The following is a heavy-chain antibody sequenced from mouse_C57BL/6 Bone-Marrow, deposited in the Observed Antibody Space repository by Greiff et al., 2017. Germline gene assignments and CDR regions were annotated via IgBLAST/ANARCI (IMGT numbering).Heavy chain of an antibody. J-gene: IGHJ2*01. CDR3: ARKGVTTVVPFAY. D-gene: IGHD1-1*01. CDR1: GYTFTDYY. V-gene: IGHV1-26*01. CDR2: INPNNGGT. Sequence: VQLQQSGPELVKPGASVKISCKASGYTFTDYYMNWVKQSHGKSLEWIGDINPNNGGTSYNQKFKGKATLTVDKSSSTAYMELRSLTSEDSAVYYCARKGVTTVVPFAYWGQGTTLTVSS.